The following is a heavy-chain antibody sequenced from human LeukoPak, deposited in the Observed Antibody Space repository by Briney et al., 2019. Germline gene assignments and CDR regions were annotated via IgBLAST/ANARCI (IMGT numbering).Heavy chain of an antibody. V-gene: IGHV7-4-1*02. Sequence: ASVKVSCKASGYTFTSYAMNWVRQAPGQGLEWMGWINTNTGNPTYAQGFTGRFVFSLDTSVSTAYLQISSLKAEDTAVYYCARVGLELYYYDSSGYYNFDYWGQGTLVTVSS. CDR3: ARVGLELYYYDSSGYYNFDY. CDR1: GYTFTSYA. D-gene: IGHD3-22*01. J-gene: IGHJ4*02. CDR2: INTNTGNP.